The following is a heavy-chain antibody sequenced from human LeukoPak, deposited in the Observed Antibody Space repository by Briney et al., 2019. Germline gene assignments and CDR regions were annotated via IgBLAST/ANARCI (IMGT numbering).Heavy chain of an antibody. CDR1: GYSFTRYG. V-gene: IGHV1-18*01. Sequence: ASVKVSCKASGYSFTRYGISWVRQAPGQGLEWMGWISGSNGNTNYAQKFQGRVTMTTDTSTSTAYMELRSLRSDDTAVYYCARREDTYYYDSSGRRDAFDIWGQGTMVTVSS. CDR2: ISGSNGNT. CDR3: ARREDTYYYDSSGRRDAFDI. D-gene: IGHD3-22*01. J-gene: IGHJ3*02.